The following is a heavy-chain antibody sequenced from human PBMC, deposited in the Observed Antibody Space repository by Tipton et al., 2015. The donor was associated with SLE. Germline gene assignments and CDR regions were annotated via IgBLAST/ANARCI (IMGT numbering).Heavy chain of an antibody. CDR3: ARVPVGQRQTGYWYFDL. CDR2: INHSGNT. Sequence: TLSLTCAVYGGSFSGYYWTWIRQPPGKGLEWIGEINHSGNTNFNSPLKSRVTISVDTSRNQFSLKLTSVTAADTAVYFCARVPVGQRQTGYWYFDLWGRRTLLTVSS. CDR1: GGSFSGYY. J-gene: IGHJ2*01. V-gene: IGHV4-34*01. D-gene: IGHD7-27*01.